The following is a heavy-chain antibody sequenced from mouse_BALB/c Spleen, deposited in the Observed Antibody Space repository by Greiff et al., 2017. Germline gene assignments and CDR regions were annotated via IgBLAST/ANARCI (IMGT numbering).Heavy chain of an antibody. J-gene: IGHJ4*01. D-gene: IGHD1-1*01. Sequence: EVHLVESGGGLVKPGGSLKLSCAASGFTFSSYAMSWVRQTPEKRLEWVASISSGGSTYYPDSVKGRFTISRDNARNILYLQMSSLRSEDTAMYYCARGESRGAMDYWGQGTSVTVSS. V-gene: IGHV5-6-5*01. CDR1: GFTFSSYA. CDR3: ARGESRGAMDY. CDR2: ISSGGST.